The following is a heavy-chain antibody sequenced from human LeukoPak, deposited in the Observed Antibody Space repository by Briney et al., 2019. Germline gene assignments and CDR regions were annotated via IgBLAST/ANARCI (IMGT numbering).Heavy chain of an antibody. D-gene: IGHD4-17*01. Sequence: GASVKVSCKASGGTFSSYAISWVRQAPGQGLEWMGRIIPILGIANYAQKFQGRVTITADKSTSTAYMELSSLRSEDTAVYYCARIPNYGDYENFDYWGQGTPVTVSS. CDR3: ARIPNYGDYENFDY. CDR1: GGTFSSYA. CDR2: IIPILGIA. J-gene: IGHJ4*02. V-gene: IGHV1-69*04.